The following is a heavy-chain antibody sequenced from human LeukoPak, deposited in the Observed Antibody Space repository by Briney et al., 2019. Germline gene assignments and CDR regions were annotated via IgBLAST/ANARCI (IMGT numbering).Heavy chain of an antibody. CDR2: IIPIFGTA. D-gene: IGHD3-22*01. CDR1: GGTFSSYA. Sequence: ASVKVSCKASGGTFSSYAISWVRQAPGQGLEWMGRIIPIFGTANYAQKFKGRVTITTDESTSTAYMELSSLRSEDTAVFYCARAPASYYYDSSGYYYPGEAFGIRGQGTMVTVSS. V-gene: IGHV1-69*05. CDR3: ARAPASYYYDSSGYYYPGEAFGI. J-gene: IGHJ3*02.